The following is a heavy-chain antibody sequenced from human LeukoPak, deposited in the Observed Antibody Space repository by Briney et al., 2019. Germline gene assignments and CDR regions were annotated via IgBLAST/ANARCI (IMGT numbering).Heavy chain of an antibody. Sequence: GGPLRLSCGAASGFTVSSNYMSWVRQAPGKGLEWVSVIYSGGSTYYADSVKGRFTISRDNAKNSLYLQMNSLRAEDTALYHCARVGPVSYSSSWYNWFDPWGQGTLVTVSS. V-gene: IGHV3-53*01. D-gene: IGHD6-13*01. J-gene: IGHJ5*02. CDR2: IYSGGST. CDR1: GFTVSSNY. CDR3: ARVGPVSYSSSWYNWFDP.